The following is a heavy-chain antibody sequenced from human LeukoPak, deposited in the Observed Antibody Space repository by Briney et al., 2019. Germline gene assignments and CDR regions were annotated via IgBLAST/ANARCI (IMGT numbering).Heavy chain of an antibody. V-gene: IGHV6-1*01. CDR1: GDSVSSNSAA. CDR2: TYYRSKWYN. Sequence: SQTLSLTCAISGDSVSSNSAAWNWIRQSPSRGLEWLGRTYYRSKWYNDYAVSVKSRITINPDTSKNQFSLKLSSVTAADTAVYYCARHGGGSGSYYQREIDYWGQGTLVTVSS. CDR3: ARHGGGSGSYYQREIDY. J-gene: IGHJ4*02. D-gene: IGHD3-10*01.